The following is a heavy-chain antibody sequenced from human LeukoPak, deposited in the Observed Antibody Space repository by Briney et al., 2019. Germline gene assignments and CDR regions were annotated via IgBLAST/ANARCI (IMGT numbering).Heavy chain of an antibody. CDR2: INHSGST. Sequence: SETLSLTCAVYGGSFSGYYWSWIRQPPGKGLEWIGEINHSGSTNYNPSLKNRVTISVDTSKNQFSLKLSSVTAADTAVYYCARSQWEPPHFDYWGQGTLVTVSS. J-gene: IGHJ4*02. CDR3: ARSQWEPPHFDY. V-gene: IGHV4-34*01. CDR1: GGSFSGYY. D-gene: IGHD1-26*01.